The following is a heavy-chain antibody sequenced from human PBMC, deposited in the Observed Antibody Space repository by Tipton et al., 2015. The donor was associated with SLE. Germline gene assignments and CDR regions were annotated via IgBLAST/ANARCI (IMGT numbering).Heavy chain of an antibody. V-gene: IGHV4-38-2*02. Sequence: TLSLTCTVSGYSIINVFYWGWIRQPPGKGLDWIGHVSPSGVTNYNPSLESRVPISRDTPNNQFSLKLNSVTAADTAISYCATRYYDYIWGGSRKYFFDYWGQGALVTVSS. CDR2: VSPSGVT. CDR1: GYSIINVFY. CDR3: ATRYYDYIWGGSRKYFFDY. J-gene: IGHJ4*02. D-gene: IGHD3-16*01.